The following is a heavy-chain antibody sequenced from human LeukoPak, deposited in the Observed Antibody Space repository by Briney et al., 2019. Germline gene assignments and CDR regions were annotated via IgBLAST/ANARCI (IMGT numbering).Heavy chain of an antibody. V-gene: IGHV3-74*01. CDR1: GFTFTNYW. J-gene: IGHJ4*02. D-gene: IGHD3-10*01. CDR3: VRYFYGSGSYDY. CDR2: ISNDGSDT. Sequence: GGSLRLSCAASGFTFTNYWMNWLRHVPGKGLEWVSHISNDGSDTDYADSVKGRFTISRDNAKNTLYLQMRSLRAEDTAVYYCVRYFYGSGSYDYWGQGTLLTVSS.